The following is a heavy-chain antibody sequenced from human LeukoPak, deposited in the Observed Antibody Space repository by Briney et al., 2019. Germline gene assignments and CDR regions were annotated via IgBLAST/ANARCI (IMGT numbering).Heavy chain of an antibody. Sequence: GGSLRLSCAASGFTFSSYAMSWVRQAPGKGLEWVSAISGSGGSTYYADSVKGRFTISRDNAKNSLYLQMNSLRAEDTAVYYCARDRDSSYRRGVFDIWGQGTMVTVSS. CDR3: ARDRDSSYRRGVFDI. CDR2: ISGSGGST. J-gene: IGHJ3*02. CDR1: GFTFSSYA. D-gene: IGHD6-6*01. V-gene: IGHV3-23*01.